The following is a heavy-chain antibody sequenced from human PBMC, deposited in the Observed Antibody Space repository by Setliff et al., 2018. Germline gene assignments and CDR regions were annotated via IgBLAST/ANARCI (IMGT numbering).Heavy chain of an antibody. V-gene: IGHV1-3*01. CDR1: GYTFTSYA. D-gene: IGHD6-6*01. J-gene: IGHJ4*02. Sequence: KVSCKASGYTFTSYAMHWVRQAPGQRLEWMGWINAGNGNTKYSQKFQGRVTITRDTSASTAYMELSSLRSEDTAVYYCARDGIAARPGADYWGQGTQVTVS. CDR2: INAGNGNT. CDR3: ARDGIAARPGADY.